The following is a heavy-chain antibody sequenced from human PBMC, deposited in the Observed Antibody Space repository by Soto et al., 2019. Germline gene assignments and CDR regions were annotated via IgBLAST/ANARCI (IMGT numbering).Heavy chain of an antibody. Sequence: GGSLRLSCAASGFTFSRYAMHWVRQAPGKGLECVAVISYDGSNKFYRDSVKGRFTISRDNSKNTLYLQINSLRYEDTAVYYCARGDREDIAVVVGARPGEYGVDVWGQGTTVTVSS. CDR2: ISYDGSNK. D-gene: IGHD2-15*01. J-gene: IGHJ6*02. CDR1: GFTFSRYA. CDR3: ARGDREDIAVVVGARPGEYGVDV. V-gene: IGHV3-30-3*01.